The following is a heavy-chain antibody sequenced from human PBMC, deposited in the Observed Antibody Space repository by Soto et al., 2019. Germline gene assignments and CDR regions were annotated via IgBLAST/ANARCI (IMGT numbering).Heavy chain of an antibody. CDR3: ARPYCSGGSCYHFDAFDI. CDR1: GYSFTSDW. D-gene: IGHD2-15*01. Sequence: GESLKSSCKGSGYSFTSDWIGWVRQMPGKGLEWMGIIYPGDSDTRYSPSFQGQVTISADKSISTAYLQWSSLKASDTAMYYCARPYCSGGSCYHFDAFDIWGQGTMVTVSS. V-gene: IGHV5-51*01. CDR2: IYPGDSDT. J-gene: IGHJ3*02.